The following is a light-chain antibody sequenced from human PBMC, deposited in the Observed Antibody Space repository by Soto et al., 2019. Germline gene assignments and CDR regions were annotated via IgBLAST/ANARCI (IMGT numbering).Light chain of an antibody. J-gene: IGKJ2*01. V-gene: IGKV1-5*03. Sequence: DIQMSLSPSTLPTSVGDRVTITCRASQSINSWLAWYQQKPGKAPKLLIYKASSLESGVPSRFSGSGSGTEFTLTISSLQPDDFATYYCQQYNIYSTFGQGTKLEIK. CDR1: QSINSW. CDR3: QQYNIYST. CDR2: KAS.